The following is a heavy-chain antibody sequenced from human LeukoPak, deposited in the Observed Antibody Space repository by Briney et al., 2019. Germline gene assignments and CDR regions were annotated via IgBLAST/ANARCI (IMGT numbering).Heavy chain of an antibody. CDR3: AKRGVVIRVFLVGFHKEAYYFDS. CDR2: ISGSGGNT. J-gene: IGHJ4*02. V-gene: IGHV3-23*01. CDR1: GFTFSSFQ. D-gene: IGHD3-10*01. Sequence: GGSLRLSCAASGFTFSSFQMTWVRQAPGKGLEWVSGISGSGGNTYYADSVQGRFTISRDNPKNTLYLQMNSLRAEDTAVYFCAKRGVVIRVFLVGFHKEAYYFDSWGQGALVTVSS.